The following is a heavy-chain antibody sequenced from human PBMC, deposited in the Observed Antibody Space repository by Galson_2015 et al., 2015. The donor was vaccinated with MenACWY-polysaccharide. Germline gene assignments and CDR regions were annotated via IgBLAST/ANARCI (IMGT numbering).Heavy chain of an antibody. CDR1: GFIFSNYW. J-gene: IGHJ4*02. D-gene: IGHD1/OR15-1a*01. CDR3: ARDWGTTTTHLP. V-gene: IGHV3-74*01. CDR2: INTDGRST. Sequence: SLRLSCAASGFIFSNYWMHWVRQAPGRGLVWVSRINTDGRSTSYADSVKGRFTISRDNAKKTLYLQMNSLRAEDTAMYYCARDWGTTTTHLPWGQGTLVTVSS.